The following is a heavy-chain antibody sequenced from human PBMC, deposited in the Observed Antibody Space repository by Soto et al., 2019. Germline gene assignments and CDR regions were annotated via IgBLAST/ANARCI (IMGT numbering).Heavy chain of an antibody. CDR3: ARGGKTNYYYYYGMDV. V-gene: IGHV3-30-3*01. J-gene: IGHJ6*02. Sequence: QVQLVESGGGVVQPGRSLRLSCAASGFTFSSYAMHWVRQAPGKGLEWVAVISYDGSNKYYADSVKGRFTISRDNSKNTLYLQMNSLRAEDTAVYYCARGGKTNYYYYYGMDVWGQGTTVTVSS. CDR1: GFTFSSYA. CDR2: ISYDGSNK.